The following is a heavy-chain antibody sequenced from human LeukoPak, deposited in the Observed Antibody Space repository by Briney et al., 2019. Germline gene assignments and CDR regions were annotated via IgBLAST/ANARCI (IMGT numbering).Heavy chain of an antibody. CDR1: GYTFTGYY. CDR3: AGVLSGYSGYVFDY. J-gene: IGHJ4*02. CDR2: INPNSGGT. D-gene: IGHD5-12*01. V-gene: IGHV1-2*02. Sequence: ASVKVSCKASGYTFTGYYMHWVRQAPGQGLEWMGWINPNSGGTNYAQKFQGRVTMTRDTSISTAYMELSRLRSDDTAVYYCAGVLSGYSGYVFDYWGQGTLVTVSS.